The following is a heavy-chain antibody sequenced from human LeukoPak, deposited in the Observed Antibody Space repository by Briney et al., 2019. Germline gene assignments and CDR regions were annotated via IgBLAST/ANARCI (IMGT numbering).Heavy chain of an antibody. J-gene: IGHJ4*02. Sequence: SETLSLTCAVYGGSFSGYYWSWIRQPPGKGLEWIGEINHSGSTNYNPSLKSRVTISVDTSKNQFSLKLSSVTAADTAVYYCARHRPPLFYYGSGSYYIGDKYFDYWGQGTLVTVSS. CDR1: GGSFSGYY. CDR3: ARHRPPLFYYGSGSYYIGDKYFDY. CDR2: INHSGST. D-gene: IGHD3-10*01. V-gene: IGHV4-34*01.